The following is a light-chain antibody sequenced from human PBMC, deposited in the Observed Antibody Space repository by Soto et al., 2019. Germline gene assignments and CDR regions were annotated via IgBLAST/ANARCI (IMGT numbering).Light chain of an antibody. CDR3: QQSYITLLT. Sequence: DIRITQSPSTLSGSLENRVTTTCGASKRLTNWLVWYQRKPAKAPKDLIYAASSLQSGVPSRFSGSGSWTDFTLTIISLQPEDFATYYCQQSYITLLTFGGGTKVDIK. CDR1: KRLTNW. J-gene: IGKJ4*01. CDR2: AAS. V-gene: IGKV1-39*01.